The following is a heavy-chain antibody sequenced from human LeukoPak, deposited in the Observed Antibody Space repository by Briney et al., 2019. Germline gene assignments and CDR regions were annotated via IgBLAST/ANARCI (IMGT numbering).Heavy chain of an antibody. CDR2: INHSGST. Sequence: PSETLSLTCAVYGGSFSGYYWSWIRQPPGKGLEWIGEINHSGSTNYNPSLKSRVTISVDTSKNQFSLKLSSVTAADTAVYYCARRPNRYSSSYFDYWGQGTLVTVSS. D-gene: IGHD6-13*01. CDR1: GGSFSGYY. CDR3: ARRPNRYSSSYFDY. J-gene: IGHJ4*02. V-gene: IGHV4-34*01.